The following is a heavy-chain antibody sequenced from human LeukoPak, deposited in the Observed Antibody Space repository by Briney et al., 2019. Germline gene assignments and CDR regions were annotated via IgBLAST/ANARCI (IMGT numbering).Heavy chain of an antibody. CDR1: GFTFSSYA. Sequence: GGSLRLSCAASGFTFSSYAMSWVRQAPGKGLEWVSAISGSGGSTYYADSVKGRSTISRDNSKNTLYLQMNSLRAEDTAVYYCAKDRHNWNIHYFDYWGQGTLVTVSS. CDR3: AKDRHNWNIHYFDY. J-gene: IGHJ4*02. D-gene: IGHD1-1*01. V-gene: IGHV3-23*01. CDR2: ISGSGGST.